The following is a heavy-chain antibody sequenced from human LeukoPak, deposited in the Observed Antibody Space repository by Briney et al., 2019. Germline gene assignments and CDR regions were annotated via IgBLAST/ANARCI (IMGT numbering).Heavy chain of an antibody. V-gene: IGHV3-7*01. J-gene: IGHJ5*02. D-gene: IGHD3-10*01. CDR1: GFTFSSYW. CDR2: IKQDGSEK. CDR3: ASLTMVRGFEKFDP. Sequence: PGGSLRLSCAASGFTFSSYWMSWVRQAPGKGLEWVANIKQDGSEKYYVDSVKGRFTISRDNAKNSLYLQMYSLRAEDTAVYYCASLTMVRGFEKFDPWGQGTLVTVSS.